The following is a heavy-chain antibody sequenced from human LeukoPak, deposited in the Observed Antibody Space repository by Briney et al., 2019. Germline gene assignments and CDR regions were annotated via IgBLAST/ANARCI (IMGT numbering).Heavy chain of an antibody. V-gene: IGHV3-11*01. Sequence: GGSLRLSCTASGFTFIDYYMAWIRQAPGKGLEWISYIGTRGTTVYYADSVKGRFTISRDNAKNSLSLLMNNLKVDDTAIYYCARGEMANFDSWGQGTLVTVSS. CDR2: IGTRGTTV. CDR1: GFTFIDYY. D-gene: IGHD5-24*01. J-gene: IGHJ4*02. CDR3: ARGEMANFDS.